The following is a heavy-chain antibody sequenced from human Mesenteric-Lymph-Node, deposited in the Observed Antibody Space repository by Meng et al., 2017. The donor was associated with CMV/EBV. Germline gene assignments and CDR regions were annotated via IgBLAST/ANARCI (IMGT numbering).Heavy chain of an antibody. J-gene: IGHJ4*02. V-gene: IGHV4-31*02. D-gene: IGHD4-17*01. CDR2: IYYSGST. CDR3: ASGSHDYGDYEN. Sequence: TVSGGSISSGGYYWSWLRQHPGKGLEWIGYIYYSGSTYYNPSLKSRVTISVDTSKNQFSLKLSSVTAADTAVYYCASGSHDYGDYENWGQGTLVTVSS. CDR1: GGSISSGGYY.